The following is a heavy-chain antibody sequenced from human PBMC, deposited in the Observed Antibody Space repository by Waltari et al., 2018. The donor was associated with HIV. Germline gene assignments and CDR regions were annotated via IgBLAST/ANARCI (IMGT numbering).Heavy chain of an antibody. D-gene: IGHD6-13*01. CDR2: INTNTGNP. J-gene: IGHJ6*02. CDR3: AREGQQLVEGYYYYYYGMDV. Sequence: QVQLVQSGSELKKPGASVKVSCKASGYTFTSYAMNWVRRAPGQGIEWMGWINTNTGNPTYAQGFTGRFVFSLDTSVSTAYLQISSLKAEDTAVYYCAREGQQLVEGYYYYYYGMDVWGQGTTVTVSS. CDR1: GYTFTSYA. V-gene: IGHV7-4-1*02.